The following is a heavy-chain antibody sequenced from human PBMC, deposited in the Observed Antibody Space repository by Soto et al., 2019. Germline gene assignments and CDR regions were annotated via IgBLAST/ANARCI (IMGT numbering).Heavy chain of an antibody. CDR2: IIPFFNTS. V-gene: IGHV1-69*06. CDR1: GDTFTNYA. D-gene: IGHD5-18*01. Sequence: QVQLVQSGTEVKKPGSSVKVSCKSSGDTFTNYAISWVRQAPGQGLEWLGGIIPFFNTSNYAQKFQGRIRMTADKSSDTVYMDLSSLTSEYTAIYYCGRTLWEDILMETAAKHYCYFLDVWGQGTAVTVSS. CDR3: GRTLWEDILMETAAKHYCYFLDV. J-gene: IGHJ6*02.